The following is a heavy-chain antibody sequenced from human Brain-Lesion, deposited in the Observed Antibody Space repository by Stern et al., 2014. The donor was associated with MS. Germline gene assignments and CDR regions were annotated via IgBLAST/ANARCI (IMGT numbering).Heavy chain of an antibody. CDR1: GGSISSSTYY. Sequence: VQLVESGPGLVKPSETLSLTCTVSGGSISSSTYYWAWIRQPPGKGLEWIGNIYYSGFTYYNPSLKDRVTIPVDRSKNHFALKLSSVPAADTAIYYCARHDSVPRPSQLYSARDRGPGYFDYWGQGTLVTVSS. J-gene: IGHJ4*02. D-gene: IGHD1-26*01. CDR3: ARHDSVPRPSQLYSARDRGPGYFDY. V-gene: IGHV4-39*01. CDR2: IYYSGFT.